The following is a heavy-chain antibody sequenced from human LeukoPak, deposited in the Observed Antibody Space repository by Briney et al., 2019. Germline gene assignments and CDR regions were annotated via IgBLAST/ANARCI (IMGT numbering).Heavy chain of an antibody. Sequence: GGSLRLSCAASGFTFSSYSMNRVRQAPGKGLEWVSYISSSSSTIYYADSVKGRFTISRDNAKNSLYLQMNSLRAEDTAVYYCARDSLRGYSYGYTGDYWGQGTLVTVSS. CDR3: ARDSLRGYSYGYTGDY. V-gene: IGHV3-48*01. J-gene: IGHJ4*02. CDR2: ISSSSSTI. CDR1: GFTFSSYS. D-gene: IGHD5-18*01.